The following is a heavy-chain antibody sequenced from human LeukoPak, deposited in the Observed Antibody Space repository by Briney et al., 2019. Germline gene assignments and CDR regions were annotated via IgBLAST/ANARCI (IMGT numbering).Heavy chain of an antibody. J-gene: IGHJ3*02. CDR3: ARDRPTILIFGAFDI. CDR1: GFTFSTYV. D-gene: IGHD5-12*01. CDR2: ISSDGNNK. Sequence: GGSLRLSCAASGFTFSTYVMHWVRQAPGKGLECVAVISSDGNNKYYADSVKGRFTISRDNSRNTLYLQMSSLRAEDTAVYYCARDRPTILIFGAFDIWGQGTMVTVSS. V-gene: IGHV3-30*04.